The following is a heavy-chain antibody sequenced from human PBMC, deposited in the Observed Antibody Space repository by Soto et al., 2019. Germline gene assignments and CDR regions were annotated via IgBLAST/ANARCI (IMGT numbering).Heavy chain of an antibody. J-gene: IGHJ4*02. CDR2: LHHSGNT. Sequence: PSETLSLTCNVSGVSLSTYYWSWIRQSPGKGLEWIGYLHHSGNTNYNPSLKSRLATSVDTSKNQFTLKVHSVTASDTAIYYCAAKTGFGDLMHWGPGTLVTVSS. D-gene: IGHD3-16*01. CDR1: GVSLSTYY. CDR3: AAKTGFGDLMH. V-gene: IGHV4-59*08.